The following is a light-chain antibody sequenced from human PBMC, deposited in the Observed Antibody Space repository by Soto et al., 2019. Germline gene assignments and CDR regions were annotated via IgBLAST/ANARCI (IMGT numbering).Light chain of an antibody. J-gene: IGKJ4*01. Sequence: EFLLTQSPGTLSLSPGERATLSCRASQIVSSGYLAWYQQKPGQAPRLLIYGASSRATGIPDRFSGSGSGTDFTLTINRLEPEDFAVYYCQQYGTSPLTFGGGTEVEIE. CDR1: QIVSSGY. V-gene: IGKV3-20*01. CDR3: QQYGTSPLT. CDR2: GAS.